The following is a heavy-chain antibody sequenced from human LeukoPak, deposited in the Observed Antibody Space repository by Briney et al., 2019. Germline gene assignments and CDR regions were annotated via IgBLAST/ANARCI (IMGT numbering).Heavy chain of an antibody. J-gene: IGHJ4*02. Sequence: SQTLSLTCAISGDSVSSNSDAWNWIRQSPSRGLGWLGRTYYRSKWYYDYVVAVKSRISINPDTSKNQFSLQLSSVTPEDTAVYYCARDPVGGSTIFDYWGQGTLVTVSS. CDR2: TYYRSKWYY. CDR1: GDSVSSNSDA. V-gene: IGHV6-1*01. CDR3: ARDPVGGSTIFDY. D-gene: IGHD1-26*01.